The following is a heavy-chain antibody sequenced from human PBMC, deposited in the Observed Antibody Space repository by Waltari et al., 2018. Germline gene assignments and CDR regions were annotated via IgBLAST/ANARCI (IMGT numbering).Heavy chain of an antibody. CDR2: ITSDGSRT. Sequence: VQLVESGGGLVQPGGSLRPPGEASGLTFSPYWMCWVRQVPGKGLVWVSTITSDGSRTRYADSVKGRFTISRDNAKNTLYLQTNSLRAEDTAVYYCASHRPGGYGMDVWGHGTTVTVSS. J-gene: IGHJ6*02. D-gene: IGHD2-15*01. V-gene: IGHV3-74*01. CDR3: ASHRPGGYGMDV. CDR1: GLTFSPYW.